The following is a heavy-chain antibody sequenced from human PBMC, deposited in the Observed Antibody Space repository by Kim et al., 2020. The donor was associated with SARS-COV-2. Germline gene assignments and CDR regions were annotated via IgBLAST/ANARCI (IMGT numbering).Heavy chain of an antibody. CDR3: ARDPLGYSYGADF. Sequence: GGSLRLSCGASGFTISSYWMSWVRQVPGKGLEWVANINEDGSMSHCMESVRGRCTVSRDNANNSLYLQMNSLRVEDTAVYYCARDPLGYSYGADFWGQGTLVTVSS. CDR2: INEDGSMS. V-gene: IGHV3-7*01. CDR1: GFTISSYW. J-gene: IGHJ4*02. D-gene: IGHD5-18*01.